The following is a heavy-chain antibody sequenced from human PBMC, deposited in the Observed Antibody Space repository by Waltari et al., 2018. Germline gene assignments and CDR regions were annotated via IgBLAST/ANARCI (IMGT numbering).Heavy chain of an antibody. V-gene: IGHV3-23*04. CDR1: GFTISNYA. D-gene: IGHD6-19*01. Sequence: EVQLVESGGGLVQPGGSLRLSCAASGFTISNYAINWVRQAPGKGLECVSVITAIVDSTNYADSVKGRFTISRDNSKNEVYLQMNSLRAGDTAVYFCAREGVAGTCDYWGQGTLVTVSS. CDR3: AREGVAGTCDY. CDR2: ITAIVDST. J-gene: IGHJ4*02.